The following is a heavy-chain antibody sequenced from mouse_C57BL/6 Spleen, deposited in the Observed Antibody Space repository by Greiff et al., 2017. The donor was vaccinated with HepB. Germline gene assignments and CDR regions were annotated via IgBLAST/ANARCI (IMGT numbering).Heavy chain of an antibody. CDR2: IDPENGDT. CDR3: ITYGYYPWFAY. Sequence: VQLQQSGAELVRPGASVKLSCTASGFNIKDDYMHWVNQRPEQGLEWIGWIDPENGDTEYASKFQGKATITADTSSNTAYLQLSSLTSEDTAVYYCITYGYYPWFAYWGQGTLVTVSA. CDR1: GFNIKDDY. D-gene: IGHD2-3*01. J-gene: IGHJ3*01. V-gene: IGHV14-4*01.